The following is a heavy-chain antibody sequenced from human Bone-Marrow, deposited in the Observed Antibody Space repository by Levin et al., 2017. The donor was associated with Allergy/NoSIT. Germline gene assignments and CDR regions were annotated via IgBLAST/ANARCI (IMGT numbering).Heavy chain of an antibody. J-gene: IGHJ4*02. CDR1: GFIFSSYS. CDR3: ARDGGGYVDY. CDR2: TSSDSSTI. V-gene: IGHV3-48*02. Sequence: GESLKISCAASGFIFSSYSMNWVRQAPGKGLEWVSYTSSDSSTIYYTDSVKGRFTISRDNAKNSLYLQMNSLRDEDTAVYYCARDGGGYVDYWGQGTLVTVSS. D-gene: IGHD3-3*01.